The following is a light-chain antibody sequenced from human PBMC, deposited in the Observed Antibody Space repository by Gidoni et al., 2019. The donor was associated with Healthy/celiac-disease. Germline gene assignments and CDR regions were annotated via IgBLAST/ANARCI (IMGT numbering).Light chain of an antibody. CDR2: GAS. Sequence: EIVLTPSPGTLSLSPGERATLSCRASQSVSSSYLAWYQQKPGQAPRLLIYGASSRATGIPDRFSGSGSGTDFTRTISRLEPEDFAVYYCQQYGSSTLTFGGGTKVEIK. CDR3: QQYGSSTLT. CDR1: QSVSSSY. J-gene: IGKJ4*01. V-gene: IGKV3-20*01.